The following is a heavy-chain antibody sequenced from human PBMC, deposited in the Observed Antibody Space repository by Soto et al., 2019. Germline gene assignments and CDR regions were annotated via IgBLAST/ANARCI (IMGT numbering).Heavy chain of an antibody. J-gene: IGHJ4*02. Sequence: ASVKVSCKASGYTFTSYGISWVRQAPGQGLEWMGWISAYNGNTNYAQKLQGRVTMTTDTSTSTAYMELRSLRSDDTAVYYCARKTYGSGSYYHDYWGQGTLVTVSS. CDR3: ARKTYGSGSYYHDY. CDR2: ISAYNGNT. CDR1: GYTFTSYG. V-gene: IGHV1-18*01. D-gene: IGHD3-10*01.